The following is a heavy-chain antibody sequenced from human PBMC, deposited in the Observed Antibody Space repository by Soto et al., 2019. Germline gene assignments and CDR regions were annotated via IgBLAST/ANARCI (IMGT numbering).Heavy chain of an antibody. V-gene: IGHV3-23*01. J-gene: IGHJ3*02. CDR1: GSTSSSDA. CDR3: AKVGYESGGYYYHDAFHI. D-gene: IGHD3-22*01. Sequence: EVQLLESGGGLVQAGGSLRLSCRASGSTSSSDATTWVRQAPGKGLEWVSVISGGGDSAYYADSVQGRFAISRDNSKNTLFLQMSSLRAEDTAVYYCAKVGYESGGYYYHDAFHIWGQGTMVTVSS. CDR2: ISGGGDSA.